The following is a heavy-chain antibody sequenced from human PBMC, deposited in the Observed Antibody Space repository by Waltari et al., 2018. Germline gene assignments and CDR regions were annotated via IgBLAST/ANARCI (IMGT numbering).Heavy chain of an antibody. CDR1: GGSFRGYY. Sequence: QVQLQQWGAGLLKPSETLSLTCAVYGGSFRGYYWSWIRQPPGKGLEWIGEINHSGSTNYNPSLKSRVTISVDTSKNQFSLKLSSVTAADTAVYYCARASGAPYYYGMDVWGQGTTVTVSS. CDR2: INHSGST. D-gene: IGHD3-10*01. CDR3: ARASGAPYYYGMDV. J-gene: IGHJ6*02. V-gene: IGHV4-34*01.